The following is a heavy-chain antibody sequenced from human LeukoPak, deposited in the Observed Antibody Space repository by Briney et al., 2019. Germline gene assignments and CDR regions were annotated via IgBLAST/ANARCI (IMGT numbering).Heavy chain of an antibody. CDR3: ARGKRENYYYYMDV. CDR1: GFTFDDYG. J-gene: IGHJ6*03. CDR2: ISSSGSTI. Sequence: GGSLRLSCAASGFTFDDYGMSWIRQAPGKGLEWVSYISSSGSTIYYADSVKGRFTISRDNAKNSLYLQMNSLRAEDTAVYYCARGKRENYYYYMDVWGKGTTVTVSS. V-gene: IGHV3-11*04. D-gene: IGHD1-1*01.